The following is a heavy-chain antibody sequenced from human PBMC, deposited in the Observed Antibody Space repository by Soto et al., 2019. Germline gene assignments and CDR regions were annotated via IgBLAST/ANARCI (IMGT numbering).Heavy chain of an antibody. CDR3: AREMDVLRYFDWLLYY. J-gene: IGHJ4*02. CDR1: GYTFTSYA. CDR2: INAGNGNT. D-gene: IGHD3-9*01. V-gene: IGHV1-3*01. Sequence: GASVKASCKASGYTFTSYAMHWVRKAPGQRLEWMGWINAGNGNTKYSQKFQGRVTITRDTSASTAYMELSSLRSEDTAVYYCAREMDVLRYFDWLLYYWGQGTLVTVSS.